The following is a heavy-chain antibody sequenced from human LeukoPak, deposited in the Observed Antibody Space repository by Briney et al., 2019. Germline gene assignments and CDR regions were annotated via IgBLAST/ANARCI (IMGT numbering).Heavy chain of an antibody. D-gene: IGHD3-9*01. J-gene: IGHJ4*02. V-gene: IGHV4-39*01. Sequence: SETLSLTCTVSGASVSTSSYYWGWLRQSPGRGLEGIASTHYSGSTFYTPSLKSRVTVFGDTSKNPCSLTLRSVTAGDTAVYYCAKQRLANNDILTGYYFWGQGILVTVSS. CDR1: GASVSTSSYY. CDR2: THYSGST. CDR3: AKQRLANNDILTGYYF.